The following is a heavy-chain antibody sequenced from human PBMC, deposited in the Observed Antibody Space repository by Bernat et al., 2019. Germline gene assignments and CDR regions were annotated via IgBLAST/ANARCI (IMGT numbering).Heavy chain of an antibody. V-gene: IGHV3-74*01. J-gene: IGHJ4*02. CDR1: GFTFSSYW. Sequence: EVQLVESGGGLVQPGGSLRLSCAASGFTFSSYWMHWVRQAPGKGLVWVSRINSDGSSTSYADSVKGRFTVSRDNSKNTLYVQMNSLRAEDTAVYYCAKGNGDSSTFDYWGQGTLVTVSS. CDR2: INSDGSST. CDR3: AKGNGDSSTFDY. D-gene: IGHD2-21*02.